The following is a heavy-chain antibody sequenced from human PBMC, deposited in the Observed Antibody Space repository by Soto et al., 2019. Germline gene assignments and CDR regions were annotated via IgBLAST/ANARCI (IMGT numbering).Heavy chain of an antibody. CDR1: GYSFTSYW. V-gene: IGHV5-51*01. Sequence: GESLKISCKGSGYSFTSYWIGWVRQMPGKGLEWMGIIYPGDSDTRYSPSFQGQVTISADKSISTAYLQWSSLKASDTAMYYCARRSYDFWSGYKGYYGMDVWGQGTTVTVSS. D-gene: IGHD3-3*01. J-gene: IGHJ6*02. CDR3: ARRSYDFWSGYKGYYGMDV. CDR2: IYPGDSDT.